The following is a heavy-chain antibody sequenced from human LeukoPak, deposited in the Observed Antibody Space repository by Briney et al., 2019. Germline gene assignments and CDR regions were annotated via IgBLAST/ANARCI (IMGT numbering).Heavy chain of an antibody. D-gene: IGHD6-13*01. CDR2: IIPVFRSA. Sequence: SVKVSCKASGGSFSTYAISWVRQTPGQGLEWMGGIIPVFRSATYAQKFQGRVTITADESTSTAYMELSSLRSEDTAVYYCARSGYSSSERYYYYYYYMDVWGKGTTVTISS. CDR1: GGSFSTYA. J-gene: IGHJ6*03. CDR3: ARSGYSSSERYYYYYYYMDV. V-gene: IGHV1-69*13.